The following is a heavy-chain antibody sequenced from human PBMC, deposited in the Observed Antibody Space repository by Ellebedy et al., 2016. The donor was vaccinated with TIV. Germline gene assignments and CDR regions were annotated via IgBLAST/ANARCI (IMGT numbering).Heavy chain of an antibody. Sequence: PGGSLRLSCAASGFTFSSYGMHWVRQAPGKGLEWVAVIWYDGSNKYYADSVKGRFTISRDNSKNTLYLQMNSLRAEDTAVYYCARALPAARQGYYYGMDVWGQGTTVTVSS. CDR3: ARALPAARQGYYYGMDV. D-gene: IGHD2-2*01. CDR1: GFTFSSYG. CDR2: IWYDGSNK. V-gene: IGHV3-33*01. J-gene: IGHJ6*02.